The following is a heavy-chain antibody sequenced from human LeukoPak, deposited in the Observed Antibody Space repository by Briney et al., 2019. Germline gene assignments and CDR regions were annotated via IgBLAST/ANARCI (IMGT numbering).Heavy chain of an antibody. J-gene: IGHJ3*02. D-gene: IGHD1-26*01. CDR3: ARDLVGSYSDAFDI. Sequence: ASVKVSCKASGYTFTSYDINWVRQANGQGLEWMGWMNPNSGNTGYAQKFQGRVTMTRNTSISTAYMELSSLRSDDTAVYYCARDLVGSYSDAFDIWGQGTMVTVSS. CDR1: GYTFTSYD. CDR2: MNPNSGNT. V-gene: IGHV1-8*01.